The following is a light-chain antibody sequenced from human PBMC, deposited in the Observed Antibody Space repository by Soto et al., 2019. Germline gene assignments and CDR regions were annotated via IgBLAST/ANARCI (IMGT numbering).Light chain of an antibody. J-gene: IGKJ5*01. CDR1: QSVSSN. CDR3: QQYNNWPRGT. CDR2: GAS. V-gene: IGKV3-15*01. Sequence: EIVLTQSPATLSLSPGERATLSCRASQSVSSNLAWYQQKPGQAPRLLIYGASTRATGIPSRFSASGSGTEFTLTISSLQSEDFAIYYCQQYNNWPRGTFGQGTRLEIK.